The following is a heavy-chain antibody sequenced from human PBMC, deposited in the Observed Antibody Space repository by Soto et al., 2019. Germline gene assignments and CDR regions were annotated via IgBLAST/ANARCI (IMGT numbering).Heavy chain of an antibody. Sequence: QVQLVESGGGVVQPGRSLRLSRAASGFTFRSYGMHWVRQAPGKGLEWVAVISYDGSNKYYADSVKGRFTISRDNSKNTLYLQMNSLRAEDTAVYYCAKGMVATITVAPFDYWGQGTLVTVSS. D-gene: IGHD5-12*01. J-gene: IGHJ4*02. CDR1: GFTFRSYG. V-gene: IGHV3-30*18. CDR3: AKGMVATITVAPFDY. CDR2: ISYDGSNK.